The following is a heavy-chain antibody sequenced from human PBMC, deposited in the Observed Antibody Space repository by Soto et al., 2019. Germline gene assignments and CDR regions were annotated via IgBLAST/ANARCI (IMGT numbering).Heavy chain of an antibody. CDR2: IYYSGST. CDR3: ARDMSSGYYRLSGHYYGMDV. CDR1: GGSISSGGYY. Sequence: QVQLQESGPGLVKPSQTLSLTCTVSGGSISSGGYYWSWIRQHPGKGLEWIGYIYYSGSTYYNPSLMSRVTISVDTSKNQFSLKVSSVTAADTAVYYCARDMSSGYYRLSGHYYGMDVWGQGTTVTVSS. J-gene: IGHJ6*02. D-gene: IGHD3-22*01. V-gene: IGHV4-31*03.